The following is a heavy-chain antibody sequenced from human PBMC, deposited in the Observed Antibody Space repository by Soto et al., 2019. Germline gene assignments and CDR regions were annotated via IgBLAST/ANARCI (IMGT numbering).Heavy chain of an antibody. J-gene: IGHJ4*02. D-gene: IGHD2-2*01. V-gene: IGHV4-4*02. CDR1: GASVSSSHW. Sequence: QVHLQESGPGLVKPSGTLSLTCAVSGASVSSSHWWTWVRQPPGKGLEWIGEIYHVGFTSYTPSPKNRVSMSIDQSRNQFSLKLSAVTAADTAVYYCARVRPPTSTSPAAVLYYFDYWGQGTLVTVSS. CDR2: IYHVGFT. CDR3: ARVRPPTSTSPAAVLYYFDY.